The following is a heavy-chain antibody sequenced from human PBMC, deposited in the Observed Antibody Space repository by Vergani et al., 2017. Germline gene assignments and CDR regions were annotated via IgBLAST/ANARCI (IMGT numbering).Heavy chain of an antibody. D-gene: IGHD5-12*01. CDR2: IYSGGST. J-gene: IGHJ6*02. Sequence: EVQLVESGGGLVQPGGSLRLSCAASGFTVSSNYMSWVRQAPGKGLEWVSVIYSGGSTYYADSVKGRFTISRHISKNTLYLQMNSLRAEDTAVYYCARDRVDIVATTTYYYYYYGMDVWGQGTTVTVSS. CDR1: GFTVSSNY. V-gene: IGHV3-53*04. CDR3: ARDRVDIVATTTYYYYYYGMDV.